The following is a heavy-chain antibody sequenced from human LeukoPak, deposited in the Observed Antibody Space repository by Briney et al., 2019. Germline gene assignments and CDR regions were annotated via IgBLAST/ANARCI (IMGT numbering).Heavy chain of an antibody. V-gene: IGHV1-3*01. CDR1: GYTFTSYA. D-gene: IGHD6-19*01. Sequence: ASVKVSCKASGYTFTSYAMHWVRQAPGQRLEWMGWINAGNGNTKYSQKFQGRVTITRDTSASTAYMELSSLRSEDTAVYYCARSDSSGWQKDENFDCWGQGTLVTVSS. CDR2: INAGNGNT. CDR3: ARSDSSGWQKDENFDC. J-gene: IGHJ4*02.